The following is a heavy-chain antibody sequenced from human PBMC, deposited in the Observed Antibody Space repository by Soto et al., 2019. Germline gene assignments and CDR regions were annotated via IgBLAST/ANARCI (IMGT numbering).Heavy chain of an antibody. Sequence: QVQLVQSGAEVKKPGASVKVSCKASGYTFTSYGISWVRQAPGQGLEWMGWISAYNGNTNYAQKLQGRVTMTTDTSTSTAYMELRSLRSDDTAVYYCARDAYCGGDCYSRGYYYYGMDVWGQGTTVTVSS. CDR2: ISAYNGNT. CDR3: ARDAYCGGDCYSRGYYYYGMDV. V-gene: IGHV1-18*01. D-gene: IGHD2-21*02. J-gene: IGHJ6*02. CDR1: GYTFTSYG.